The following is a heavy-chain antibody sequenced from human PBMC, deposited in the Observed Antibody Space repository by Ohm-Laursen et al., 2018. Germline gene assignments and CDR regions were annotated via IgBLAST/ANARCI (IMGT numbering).Heavy chain of an antibody. CDR1: GFTFSSYE. Sequence: SLRLSCAASGFTFSSYEMNWVRQAPGKGLEWVSYISSTSSTIHYADSVRGRFTVSRDNAKNSQYLQMNSLRDEDTAVYYCARYGSSGGDFWSDYHFYFDHWGQGSLVTVSS. CDR3: ARYGSSGGDFWSDYHFYFDH. J-gene: IGHJ4*02. CDR2: ISSTSSTI. D-gene: IGHD3-3*01. V-gene: IGHV3-48*03.